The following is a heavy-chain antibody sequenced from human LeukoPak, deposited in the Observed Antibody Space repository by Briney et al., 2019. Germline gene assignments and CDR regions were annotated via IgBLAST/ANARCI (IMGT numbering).Heavy chain of an antibody. V-gene: IGHV3-30*04. Sequence: GGSLRLSCAASGFTFSSYAMHWVRQAPGKGLEWVAVISYDGSNKYYADSVKGRFTISRDNSKNTLYLQMNSLRAEDTAVYYCARDLDTAMVTPGDYWGQGTLVTVSS. J-gene: IGHJ4*02. CDR3: ARDLDTAMVTPGDY. CDR1: GFTFSSYA. D-gene: IGHD5-18*01. CDR2: ISYDGSNK.